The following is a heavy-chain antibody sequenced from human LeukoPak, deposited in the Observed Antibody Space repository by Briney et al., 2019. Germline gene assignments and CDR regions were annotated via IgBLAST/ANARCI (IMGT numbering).Heavy chain of an antibody. CDR1: GFTFSSYS. J-gene: IGHJ5*02. D-gene: IGHD3-22*01. Sequence: PGGSQRLSCAASGFTFSSYSMNWVRQAPGKGLEWVGRIRSNSDGGTIDYAAPVKGRFTLSRDDSKTTLYLQMNSLQTEDTAVYYCATDFYDSTWGQGTLVTVSS. V-gene: IGHV3-15*07. CDR3: ATDFYDST. CDR2: IRSNSDGGTI.